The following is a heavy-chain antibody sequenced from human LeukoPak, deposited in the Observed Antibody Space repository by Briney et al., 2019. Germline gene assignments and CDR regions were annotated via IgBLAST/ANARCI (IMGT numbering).Heavy chain of an antibody. CDR2: INSDGSDT. D-gene: IGHD6-19*01. V-gene: IGHV3-74*01. CDR3: ARPGIAVAGTPSKAFDI. Sequence: GGSLTLSCAASGFTFSSYWMHWVRQAPGKGPVWVSRINSDGSDTSYADSVKGRFTVSRDNAKNSLYLQMNSLRPEDTALYYCARPGIAVAGTPSKAFDIWGQGTMVTVSS. CDR1: GFTFSSYW. J-gene: IGHJ3*02.